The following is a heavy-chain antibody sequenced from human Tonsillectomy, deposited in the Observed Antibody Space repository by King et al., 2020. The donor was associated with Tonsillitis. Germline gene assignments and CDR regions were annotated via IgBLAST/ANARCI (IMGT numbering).Heavy chain of an antibody. CDR2: FDPEDAET. J-gene: IGHJ4*02. Sequence: QLVQSGAEVKKPGASVKVSCKVSGYTLTELSMHWVRQAPGEGLEWMGGFDPEDAETICSQKFQGRVTMTEDTPTDTAYMELSSLRSEDTAVYYCATLGSFYYGSGSYEDSWGQGTLVTVSS. V-gene: IGHV1-24*01. D-gene: IGHD3-10*01. CDR1: GYTLTELS. CDR3: ATLGSFYYGSGSYEDS.